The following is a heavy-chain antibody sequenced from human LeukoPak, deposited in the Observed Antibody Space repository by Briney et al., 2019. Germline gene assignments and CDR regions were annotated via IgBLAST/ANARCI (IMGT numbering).Heavy chain of an antibody. CDR1: GYTFTSSG. CDR3: AREVASFYDVTAAGYGLDV. Sequence: ASVKVSCKASGYTFTSSGISWVRQAPGQGLEWMGWISPYNGDTSYAQKLQGRVTMTTDTSTSRAYMELRSLTSDDTAVDYCAREVASFYDVTAAGYGLDVWGQGTTVTVSS. D-gene: IGHD2-2*01. J-gene: IGHJ6*02. CDR2: ISPYNGDT. V-gene: IGHV1-18*01.